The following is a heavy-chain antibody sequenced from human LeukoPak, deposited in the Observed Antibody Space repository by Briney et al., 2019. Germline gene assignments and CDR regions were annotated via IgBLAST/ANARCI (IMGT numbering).Heavy chain of an antibody. CDR3: ARDKGHLWPQGENEF. CDR1: GYTFTNYG. Sequence: GASVKVSCKASGYTFTNYGINWVRQAPGHGLEWVGWVSGYNGNKNYAEKVQGRATMTTDTSTSTAYMELSSLKSDDSAVYYCARDKGHLWPQGENEFWGQGTLVIVSS. J-gene: IGHJ4*02. V-gene: IGHV1-18*04. CDR2: VSGYNGNK. D-gene: IGHD3-16*01.